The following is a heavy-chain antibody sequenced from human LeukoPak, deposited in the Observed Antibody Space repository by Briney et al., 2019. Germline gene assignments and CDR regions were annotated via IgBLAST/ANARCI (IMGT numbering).Heavy chain of an antibody. V-gene: IGHV1-69*06. J-gene: IGHJ6*04. CDR1: GGTFSSYA. Sequence: SVKVSCKASGGTFSSYAISWGRQAPGQGPEWMGGIIPIFGTANYAQKFQGRVTITADKSTSTAYMELSSLRSEDTAVYYCASYYGDYGSGMDVWGKGTTVTVSS. CDR3: ASYYGDYGSGMDV. CDR2: IIPIFGTA. D-gene: IGHD4-17*01.